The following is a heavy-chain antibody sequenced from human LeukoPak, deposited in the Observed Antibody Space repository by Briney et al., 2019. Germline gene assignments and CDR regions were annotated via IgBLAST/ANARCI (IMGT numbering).Heavy chain of an antibody. V-gene: IGHV3-7*01. J-gene: IGHJ6*02. CDR3: AKDTAMAYYYYYYGMDV. CDR1: GFTISNYW. Sequence: GGSLRLSCAASGFTISNYWMTWVRQTPGKGLEWVANIRQDGKTTYYADSVKGRFTISRDNAKNSLYLQMNSLRAEDTAVYYCAKDTAMAYYYYYYGMDVWGQGTTVTVSS. D-gene: IGHD5-18*01. CDR2: IRQDGKTT.